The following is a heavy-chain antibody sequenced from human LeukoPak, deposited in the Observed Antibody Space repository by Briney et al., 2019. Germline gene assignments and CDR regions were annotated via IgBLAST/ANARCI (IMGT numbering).Heavy chain of an antibody. Sequence: PGRSLRLSCAASAFTFRSYGMHWVRQAPGKGLEWVAVISDDGSNKNYADSVKGRFTISRDNSKNTLYLQMNSLRAEDTAVYYCARDHRGVRDYFDYWGQGTLVTVSS. V-gene: IGHV3-30*03. CDR3: ARDHRGVRDYFDY. D-gene: IGHD3-10*01. CDR2: ISDDGSNK. J-gene: IGHJ4*02. CDR1: AFTFRSYG.